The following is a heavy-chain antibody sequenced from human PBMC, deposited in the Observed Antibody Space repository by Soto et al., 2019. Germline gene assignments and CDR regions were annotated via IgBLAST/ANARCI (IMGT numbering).Heavy chain of an antibody. CDR1: GGSISSSSYY. CDR3: ARPGSGWVPDYYFDY. V-gene: IGHV4-39*01. CDR2: IYYSGST. Sequence: SETLSLTCTVSGGSISSSSYYWGWIRQPPGKGLEWIGSIYYSGSTYYNPSLKSRVTISVDTSKNQFSLKLSSVTAADTAVYYCARPGSGWVPDYYFDYRGQGTLVTVSS. J-gene: IGHJ4*02. D-gene: IGHD6-19*01.